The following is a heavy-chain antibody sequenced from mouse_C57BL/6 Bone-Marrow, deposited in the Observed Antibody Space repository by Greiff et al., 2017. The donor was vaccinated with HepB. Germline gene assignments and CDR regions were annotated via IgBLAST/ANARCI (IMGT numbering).Heavy chain of an antibody. CDR3: ARRHYGSSYYAMDY. D-gene: IGHD1-1*01. J-gene: IGHJ4*01. CDR2: NDPSDSYT. V-gene: IGHV1-59*01. Sequence: VQLQQPGAELVRPGTSVKLSCKASGYTFPSYRMHWVKPRPGQGLEWIGVNDPSDSYTNYNQKFKGKATLTVDTSSSTAYMQLSSLTSEDSAVYYCARRHYGSSYYAMDYWGQGTSVTVSS. CDR1: GYTFPSYR.